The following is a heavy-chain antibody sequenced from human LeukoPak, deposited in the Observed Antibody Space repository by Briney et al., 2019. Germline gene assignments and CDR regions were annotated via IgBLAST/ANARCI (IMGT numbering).Heavy chain of an antibody. CDR3: ARDFDCSSTSCPPVGYYYYGMDV. J-gene: IGHJ6*02. Sequence: ASVKVSCKASGYTFTSYGISWVRQAPGQGLEWMGWISAYNGNTNYAQKLQGRVTMTTHTSTSTAYMELRSLRSDDTAVYYCARDFDCSSTSCPPVGYYYYGMDVWGQGTTVTVSS. D-gene: IGHD2-2*01. CDR1: GYTFTSYG. V-gene: IGHV1-18*01. CDR2: ISAYNGNT.